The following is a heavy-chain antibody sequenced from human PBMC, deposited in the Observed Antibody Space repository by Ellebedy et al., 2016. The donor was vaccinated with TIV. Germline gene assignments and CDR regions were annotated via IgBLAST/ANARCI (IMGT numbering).Heavy chain of an antibody. CDR3: AKSYYYGPGSYYGLSDL. CDR1: GFTFSDYY. Sequence: GESLKISXSASGFTFSDYYMSWIRQTPGKGLEWASYISRAGGTIKYTDSVEGRFTISRDNSKNTAYLEMDSLRSEDTAVYYCAKSYYYGPGSYYGLSDLWGQGTLVTVSS. V-gene: IGHV3-11*04. D-gene: IGHD3-10*01. J-gene: IGHJ5*02. CDR2: ISRAGGTI.